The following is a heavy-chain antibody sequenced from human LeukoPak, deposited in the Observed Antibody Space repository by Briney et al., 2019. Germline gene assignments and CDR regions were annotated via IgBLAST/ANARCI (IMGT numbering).Heavy chain of an antibody. V-gene: IGHV4-4*07. CDR2: IYTSGRT. Sequence: SETLSLTCTVSGGSISSYYWSWIRQPAGKGLEWIGRIYTSGRTNYNPSLKSRVSMSVDTSKKQFSLKLSSVTAADTAVYYCARDPQLGPFDYWGQGTLVTVSS. D-gene: IGHD6-6*01. CDR1: GGSISSYY. J-gene: IGHJ4*02. CDR3: ARDPQLGPFDY.